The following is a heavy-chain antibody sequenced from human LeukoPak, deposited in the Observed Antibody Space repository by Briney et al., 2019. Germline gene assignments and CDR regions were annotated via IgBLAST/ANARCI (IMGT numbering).Heavy chain of an antibody. V-gene: IGHV3-21*01. CDR1: GFTFSSYS. J-gene: IGHJ5*02. Sequence: GGSLRLSCAASGFTFSSYSMNWVRQAPGKGLEWVSSISSSSSYIYYADSVKGRFTISRDNAKNSLYLQMNSLRAEDTAVYYCARFRVQSDYDSSGYYYGTWGQGTLVTVSS. D-gene: IGHD3-22*01. CDR2: ISSSSSYI. CDR3: ARFRVQSDYDSSGYYYGT.